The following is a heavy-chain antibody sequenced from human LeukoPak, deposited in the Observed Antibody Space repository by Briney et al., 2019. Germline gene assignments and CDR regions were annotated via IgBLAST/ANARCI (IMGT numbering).Heavy chain of an antibody. CDR2: IIPILGIA. Sequence: SVKVSCKASGGTFSSYAISWVRQAPGQGLEWMGRIIPILGIANYAQKFQGRVTITADKSTSTAYMEQSSLRSEDTAVYYCARGYYDSSGYYCLDYWGQGTLVTVSS. CDR3: ARGYYDSSGYYCLDY. D-gene: IGHD3-22*01. V-gene: IGHV1-69*04. CDR1: GGTFSSYA. J-gene: IGHJ4*02.